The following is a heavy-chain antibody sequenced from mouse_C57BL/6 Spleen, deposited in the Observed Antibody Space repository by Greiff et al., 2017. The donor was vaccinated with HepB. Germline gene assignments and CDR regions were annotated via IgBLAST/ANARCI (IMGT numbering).Heavy chain of an antibody. J-gene: IGHJ2*01. CDR3: ARRSHYYGSSYPDY. CDR2: INPNNGGT. V-gene: IGHV1-22*01. Sequence: EVQLQESGPELVKPGASVKMSCKASGYTFTDYNMHWVKQSHGKSLEWIGYINPNNGGTSYNQKFKGKAKLTVNKSSSTAYMELRSLTSEDSAVYYCARRSHYYGSSYPDYWGQGTTLTVSS. CDR1: GYTFTDYN. D-gene: IGHD1-1*01.